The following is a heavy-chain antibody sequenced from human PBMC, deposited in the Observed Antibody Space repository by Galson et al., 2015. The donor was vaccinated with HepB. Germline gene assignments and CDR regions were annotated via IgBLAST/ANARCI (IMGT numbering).Heavy chain of an antibody. D-gene: IGHD3-10*01. Sequence: SLRLSCAASGFTFVDYAILWFRQAPGKGLEWVGFIRSEAYGGTTEYAACVEGRFTISRDDSKSIAYLQMSSLKTEDTAVYYCTRDGIWFGEVLSLDSYHYGMDVWGQGTTVTVPS. CDR2: IRSEAYGGTT. J-gene: IGHJ6*02. CDR3: TRDGIWFGEVLSLDSYHYGMDV. CDR1: GFTFVDYA. V-gene: IGHV3-49*03.